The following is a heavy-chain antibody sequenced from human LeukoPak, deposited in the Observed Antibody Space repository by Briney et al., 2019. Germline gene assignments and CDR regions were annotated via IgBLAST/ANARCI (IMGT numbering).Heavy chain of an antibody. CDR1: GGSISSSSYY. CDR2: IYYSGST. Sequence: SETLSLTCTVSGGSISSSSYYWGWIRQPPGKGLEWIGNIYYSGSTYYNPSLKSRVTISVDTSKNQFSLKLSSVTAADTAVYYCARHLSGDYSDYWGQGTLVTVSS. J-gene: IGHJ4*02. CDR3: ARHLSGDYSDY. D-gene: IGHD4-17*01. V-gene: IGHV4-39*01.